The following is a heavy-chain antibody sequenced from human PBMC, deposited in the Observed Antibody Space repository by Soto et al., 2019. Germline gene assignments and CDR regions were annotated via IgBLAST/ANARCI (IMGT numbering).Heavy chain of an antibody. Sequence: EVQLVESGGGLVQPGGSLRVSCAASGFTFSTYSMNWVRQAPGKGLEWVSYMSSRSLTTYYTDSVKGRFTISRDNAKNSLYLQMNSLRDEDTAVYYCARGGSSSDNGMDVWGQGTTVTVSS. D-gene: IGHD6-6*01. CDR2: MSSRSLTT. CDR1: GFTFSTYS. V-gene: IGHV3-48*02. CDR3: ARGGSSSDNGMDV. J-gene: IGHJ6*02.